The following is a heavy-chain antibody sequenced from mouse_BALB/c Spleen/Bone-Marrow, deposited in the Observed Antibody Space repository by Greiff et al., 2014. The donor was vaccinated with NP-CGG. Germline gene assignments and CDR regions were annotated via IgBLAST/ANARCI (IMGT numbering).Heavy chain of an antibody. Sequence: DVKLVESGTVLARPGAAVKMSCKASGYTLSNYWMHWIKQRPGQGLEWIGTIHPGNSDTAYNQKFKGKAKLTAVTSTSTAYMKLSSRTNEDSAVYSCKTSAGNNFDNWGKGTPLTVSS. J-gene: IGHJ2*01. CDR1: GYTLSNYW. CDR2: IHPGNSDT. CDR3: KTSAGNNFDN. V-gene: IGHV1-5*01. D-gene: IGHD5-1-1*01.